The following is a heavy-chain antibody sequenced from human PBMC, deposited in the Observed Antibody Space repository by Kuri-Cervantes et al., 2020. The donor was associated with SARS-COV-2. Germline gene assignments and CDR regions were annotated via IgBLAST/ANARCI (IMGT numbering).Heavy chain of an antibody. V-gene: IGHV3-23*01. CDR2: ISGSDGST. Sequence: ETLSLTCAASGFTFSSDAMSWVRQAPGKGLEWVSAISGSDGSTYYADSVKGRFTITRDNSKNTLYLQMNSLRAEDTAVYYCAKEGFFYCSGRHFDYWGQGTLVTVSS. CDR1: GFTFSSDA. D-gene: IGHD3-10*01. CDR3: AKEGFFYCSGRHFDY. J-gene: IGHJ4*02.